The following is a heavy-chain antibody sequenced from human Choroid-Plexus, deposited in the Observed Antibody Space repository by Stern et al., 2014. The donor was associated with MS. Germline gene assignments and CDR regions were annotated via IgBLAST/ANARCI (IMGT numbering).Heavy chain of an antibody. CDR1: GFTFGSCA. V-gene: IGHV3-30*18. CDR3: AKDRQYLTYFFDH. CDR2: VSYDGINK. Sequence: QVQLVQSGGGVVQPGRPLRLSCVASGFTFGSCAMHWVRQAPGTGLEWVAGVSYDGINKYYADSVKGRFTISRDNSQNTLYMQMSSLRPEDTAVYYCAKDRQYLTYFFDHWGQGSLVTVSS. D-gene: IGHD2/OR15-2a*01. J-gene: IGHJ5*02.